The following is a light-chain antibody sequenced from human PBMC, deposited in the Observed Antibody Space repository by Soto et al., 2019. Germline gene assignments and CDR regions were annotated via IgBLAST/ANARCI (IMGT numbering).Light chain of an antibody. Sequence: IVFTPSPGTLSLSPGERATLSCSASQSVSSNLAWHQQKPGQAPRLLIYDASSRATGIPARFSGSGSGTDFTLTISSLEPEDFAVYYCQQRSNWPITFGQGTRLEI. J-gene: IGKJ5*01. V-gene: IGKV3-11*01. CDR2: DAS. CDR1: QSVSSN. CDR3: QQRSNWPIT.